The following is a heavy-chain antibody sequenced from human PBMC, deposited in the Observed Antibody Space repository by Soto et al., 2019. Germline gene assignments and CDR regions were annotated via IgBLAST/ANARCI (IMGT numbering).Heavy chain of an antibody. J-gene: IGHJ3*02. Sequence: QVQLVQSGAEVKKPGSSVKVSCKASGGTFSSYTISWVRQAPGQGLEWMGRIIPILGIANYAQKFQGRVTITADKSTSTAYMELSSLRSEDTAVYYCARPQTSDMDHDAFDIWGQGTMVTVSS. V-gene: IGHV1-69*02. CDR2: IIPILGIA. D-gene: IGHD3-9*01. CDR3: ARPQTSDMDHDAFDI. CDR1: GGTFSSYT.